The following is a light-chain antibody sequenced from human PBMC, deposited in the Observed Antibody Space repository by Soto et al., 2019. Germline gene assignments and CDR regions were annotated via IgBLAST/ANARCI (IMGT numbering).Light chain of an antibody. J-gene: IGLJ1*01. Sequence: QSVLTQPASVSGSPGQSITISCTGTSSDVGNYNYVSWYQQHPGKAPKLMIHDDSNRPSGVSNRFSGSKSGNTASLTISGLQAEDEADYYCSSYTSSSTYVFGTGTKVTVL. CDR3: SSYTSSSTYV. V-gene: IGLV2-14*01. CDR2: DDS. CDR1: SSDVGNYNY.